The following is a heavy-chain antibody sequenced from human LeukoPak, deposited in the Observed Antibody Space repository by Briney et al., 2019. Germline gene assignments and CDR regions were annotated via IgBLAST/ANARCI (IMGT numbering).Heavy chain of an antibody. CDR1: GFTFSSYA. V-gene: IGHV3-30-3*01. Sequence: GGSLRLSCAASGFTFSSYAMHWVRQAPGKGLEWVAVISYDGSNKYYADSVKGRFTISRDNSKNMLYLQMNSLRAEDTALYYCAKGGSCSSTSCYNGVDYWGQGALVTVSS. J-gene: IGHJ4*02. CDR2: ISYDGSNK. D-gene: IGHD2-2*02. CDR3: AKGGSCSSTSCYNGVDY.